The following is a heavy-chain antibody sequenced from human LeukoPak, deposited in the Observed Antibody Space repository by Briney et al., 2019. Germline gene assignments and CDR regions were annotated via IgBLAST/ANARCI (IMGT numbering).Heavy chain of an antibody. D-gene: IGHD6-13*01. CDR3: ASRVWANGSSWYDAAFDI. CDR1: GYTFTGYY. V-gene: IGHV1-2*04. J-gene: IGHJ3*02. Sequence: ASVKVSCKASGYTFTGYYMHWVRQAPGQGLEWMGWINPNSGGTNYAQKFQGWVTMTRDTSISTAYMELSRLRSDDTAVYYCASRVWANGSSWYDAAFDIWGQGTMVTVSS. CDR2: INPNSGGT.